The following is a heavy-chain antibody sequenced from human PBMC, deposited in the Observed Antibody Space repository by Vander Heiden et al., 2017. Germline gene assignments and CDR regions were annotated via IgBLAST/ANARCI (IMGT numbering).Heavy chain of an antibody. V-gene: IGHV3-23*01. CDR2: ISGSGGST. Sequence: EVQLLEPGGGSVKPGGYLRLSCAASGFTFSSYAMSWVRQAPGKGLEWVSAISGSGGSTYYADSVKGRFTISRDNSKNTLYLQMNSLRAEDTAVYYCAKDPEYSGDFDYWGQGTLVTVSS. CDR3: AKDPEYSGDFDY. CDR1: GFTFSSYA. J-gene: IGHJ4*02. D-gene: IGHD1-26*01.